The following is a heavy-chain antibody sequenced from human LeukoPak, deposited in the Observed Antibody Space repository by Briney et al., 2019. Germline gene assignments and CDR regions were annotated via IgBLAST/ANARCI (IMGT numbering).Heavy chain of an antibody. CDR2: IGGSGVGT. CDR1: GFTFGSYG. Sequence: GGSLRLSCTASGFTFGSYGMSWVRQVPGKGPEWVSAIGGSGVGTYYADSVKGRFTISRDNSRNTLSLQMNSLKSEDTAVYYCAKYDYYDSTGHLVGDAFDVWGQGTTVTVSS. CDR3: AKYDYYDSTGHLVGDAFDV. V-gene: IGHV3-23*01. J-gene: IGHJ3*01. D-gene: IGHD3-22*01.